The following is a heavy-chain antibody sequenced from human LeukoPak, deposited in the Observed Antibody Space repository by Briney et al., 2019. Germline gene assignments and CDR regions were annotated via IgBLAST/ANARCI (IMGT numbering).Heavy chain of an antibody. J-gene: IGHJ5*02. CDR3: ARMAVVRGWFDP. Sequence: SETLSLTCAVYGGSFSGYYWSWIRQPPGKGLEWMGEINHSGSTNYNPSLKSRVTISVDTSKNQFSLKLSSVTAADTAVYYCARMAVVRGWFDPWGQGTLVTVSS. V-gene: IGHV4-34*01. CDR2: INHSGST. CDR1: GGSFSGYY. D-gene: IGHD2-21*01.